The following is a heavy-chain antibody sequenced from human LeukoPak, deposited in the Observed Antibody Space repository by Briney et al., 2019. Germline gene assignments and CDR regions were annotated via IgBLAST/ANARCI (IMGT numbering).Heavy chain of an antibody. J-gene: IGHJ6*02. CDR3: ARGNYRTTYYYGMVV. V-gene: IGHV3-74*01. CDR2: INSDGSVT. Sequence: GSLRLSCAASGFTFSSYWMHWGRQAPGKGLVWVSRINSDGSVTSYADSVKGRFTISRDNAKNTLYLQMNGLRGEDTALYYCARGNYRTTYYYGMVVWGQGTTVTVSS. CDR1: GFTFSSYW. D-gene: IGHD4-11*01.